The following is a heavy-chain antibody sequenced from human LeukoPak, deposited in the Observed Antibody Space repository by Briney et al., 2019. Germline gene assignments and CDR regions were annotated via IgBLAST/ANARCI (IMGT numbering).Heavy chain of an antibody. D-gene: IGHD3-22*01. CDR2: IYYSGST. CDR3: ARGRYDSSGYYGMDV. V-gene: IGHV4-31*03. CDR1: GGSISSGGYY. J-gene: IGHJ6*02. Sequence: SETLSLTCTVSGGSISSGGYYWSWIRQHPGKGLEWIGYIYYSGSTYYNPSLKSRVTISVDTSKNQFSLKLSSVTAADTAVYYCARGRYDSSGYYGMDVWGQGTTVTVSS.